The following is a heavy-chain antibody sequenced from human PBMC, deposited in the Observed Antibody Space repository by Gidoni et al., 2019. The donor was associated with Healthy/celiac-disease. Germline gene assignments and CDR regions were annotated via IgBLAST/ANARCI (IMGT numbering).Heavy chain of an antibody. CDR1: GFTFSSYA. CDR3: AKDPDFWSGYLRAPRPIFDY. CDR2: ISGSGGST. D-gene: IGHD3-3*01. J-gene: IGHJ4*02. Sequence: EVQLLESGGGLVQPGGSLRLSCAASGFTFSSYAMSWVRQAPGKGLEWVSAISGSGGSTYYADSVKGRFTISRDNSKNTLYLQMNSLRAEDTAVYYCAKDPDFWSGYLRAPRPIFDYWGQGTLVTVSS. V-gene: IGHV3-23*01.